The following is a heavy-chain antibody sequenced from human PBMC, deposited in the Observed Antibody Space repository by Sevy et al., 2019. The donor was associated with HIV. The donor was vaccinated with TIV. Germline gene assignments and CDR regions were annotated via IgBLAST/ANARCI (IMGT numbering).Heavy chain of an antibody. CDR2: IYYSGST. J-gene: IGHJ4*01. D-gene: IGHD3-16*02. CDR3: ARHLAGHYIWGSYRFDY. Sequence: SETLSLTCTVSGGSISSSSYYWGWIRQPPGKGLEWIGSIYYSGSTYYNPSLKSRVTISVDTSKNQFSLKLSSVTAADTAVYYCARHLAGHYIWGSYRFDYWGQEPWSPSPQ. V-gene: IGHV4-39*01. CDR1: GGSISSSSYY.